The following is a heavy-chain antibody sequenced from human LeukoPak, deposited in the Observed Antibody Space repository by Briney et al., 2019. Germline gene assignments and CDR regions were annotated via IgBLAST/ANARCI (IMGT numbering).Heavy chain of an antibody. D-gene: IGHD3-10*01. Sequence: GASVKVSCKASVGTFSSYAISWVRQAPGQGLEWMGGIIPIFGTANYAQKFQGRVTITTDESTSTAYMELSSLRSEDTAVYYCARSNRRGSGSYYNGYFDYWGQGTLVTVSS. CDR1: VGTFSSYA. CDR2: IIPIFGTA. J-gene: IGHJ4*02. CDR3: ARSNRRGSGSYYNGYFDY. V-gene: IGHV1-69*05.